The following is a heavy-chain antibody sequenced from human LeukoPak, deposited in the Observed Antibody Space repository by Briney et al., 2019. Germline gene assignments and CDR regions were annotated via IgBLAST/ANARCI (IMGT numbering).Heavy chain of an antibody. J-gene: IGHJ4*02. CDR1: GFTFSSYG. Sequence: PGGSLRLSCAASGFTFSSYGMHWVRQAPGKGLEWVAFIRYDGSNKYYADSVKGRFTISRDNAKNSLYLQMNSLRAEDTALYYCARGGGYYDSSGYGIDYWGQGTLVTVSS. V-gene: IGHV3-30*02. D-gene: IGHD3-22*01. CDR3: ARGGGYYDSSGYGIDY. CDR2: IRYDGSNK.